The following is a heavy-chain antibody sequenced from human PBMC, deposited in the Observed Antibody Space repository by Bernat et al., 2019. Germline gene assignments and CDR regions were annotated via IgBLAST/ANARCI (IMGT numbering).Heavy chain of an antibody. J-gene: IGHJ3*02. Sequence: EVQLLESGGGLVQPGGSLRLSCAASGFTFSSYAMSWVRQAPGKALEWVSAISGSGGSTHYADSVRGRFTISRDNSKNTLHLQMNSLRAEDTAVYYCAKGSWNDGLDAFDIWGQGTMVTVSS. CDR2: ISGSGGST. CDR1: GFTFSSYA. V-gene: IGHV3-23*01. D-gene: IGHD1-1*01. CDR3: AKGSWNDGLDAFDI.